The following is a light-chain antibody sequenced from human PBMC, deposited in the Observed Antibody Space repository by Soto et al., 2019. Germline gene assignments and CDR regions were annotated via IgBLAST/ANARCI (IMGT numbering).Light chain of an antibody. J-gene: IGLJ3*02. CDR3: SSYTSSSTLV. V-gene: IGLV2-14*01. CDR1: SSDVGGYNY. CDR2: EVS. Sequence: QSALTQPASVSGSPGQSITISCTGTSSDVGGYNYVSWYQQYPGKAPKLMIYEVSNRPSGVSNRFSGSKSGNTASLTISGLQAEYEADYYCSSYTSSSTLVFGGGTKVTVL.